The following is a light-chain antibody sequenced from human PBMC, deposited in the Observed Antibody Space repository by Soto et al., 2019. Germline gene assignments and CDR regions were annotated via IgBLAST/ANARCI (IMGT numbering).Light chain of an antibody. V-gene: IGKV3-20*01. CDR3: QQYGTSPLYS. J-gene: IGKJ2*03. CDR2: AAS. CDR1: QSVSSNY. Sequence: EIVLTQSPGTLSLSPGERATLSCRASQSVSSNYLAWYQQKPGQAPRLLIYAASSRATGIPDRFSGSGSGTDFTLTISTLEPEDFAVYYCQQYGTSPLYSFGQGTKLEIK.